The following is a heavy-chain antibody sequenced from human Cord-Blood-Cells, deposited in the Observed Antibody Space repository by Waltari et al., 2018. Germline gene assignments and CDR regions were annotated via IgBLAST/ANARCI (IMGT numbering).Heavy chain of an antibody. CDR1: GGTFSSYA. Sequence: QVQLVQSGAEVKKPGSSVKVSCKASGGTFSSYAISWVRQAPGQGLEWMGRIIPILGIVNYAQKFQGRVTITADKSTSTAYMELSSLRSEDTAVYYCAGIVATAHDAFDIWGQGTMVTVSS. CDR2: IIPILGIV. V-gene: IGHV1-69*09. D-gene: IGHD5-12*01. CDR3: AGIVATAHDAFDI. J-gene: IGHJ3*02.